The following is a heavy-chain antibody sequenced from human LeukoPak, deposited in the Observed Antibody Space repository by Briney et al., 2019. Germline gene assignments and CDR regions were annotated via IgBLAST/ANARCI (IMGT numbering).Heavy chain of an antibody. CDR1: GYRFTSYW. Sequence: GESLKISCKGSGYRFTSYWIGWVRQMPGKGLEWMGIIYPGDSDTRYSPSFQGQVTISADKSISTAFLQWSSLKASDTAIYYCARLSYNNWYGPFDSWGQGTLVTVSS. CDR3: ARLSYNNWYGPFDS. CDR2: IYPGDSDT. V-gene: IGHV5-51*01. J-gene: IGHJ4*02. D-gene: IGHD1-20*01.